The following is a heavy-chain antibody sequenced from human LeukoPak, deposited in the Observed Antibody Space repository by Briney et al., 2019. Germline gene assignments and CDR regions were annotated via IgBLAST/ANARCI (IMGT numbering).Heavy chain of an antibody. CDR2: IAPSVDTT. CDR1: GLTFTNYL. CDR3: VREESGGYFDY. J-gene: IGHJ4*02. D-gene: IGHD2-8*02. Sequence: ASVKVSCKSSGLTFTNYLLHWVRQAPGQGLEWVGRIAPSVDTTTYAQKFRDRVTMTRDTSTSTVYMELRSLRSEDTAVYSCVREESGGYFDYWGQGTLVSVSS. V-gene: IGHV1-46*03.